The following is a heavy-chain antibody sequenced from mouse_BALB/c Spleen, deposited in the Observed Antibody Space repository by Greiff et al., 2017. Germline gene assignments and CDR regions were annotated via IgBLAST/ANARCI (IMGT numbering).Heavy chain of an antibody. CDR2: ISDGGSYT. CDR3: AREGDHYAMDY. Sequence: EVKLVESGGGLVKPGGSLKLSCAASGFTFSDYYMYWVRQTPEKRLEWVATISDGGSYTYYPDSVKGRFTISRDNAKNNLYLQMSSLKSEDTAMYYCAREGDHYAMDYWGQGTSVTVSS. V-gene: IGHV5-4*02. CDR1: GFTFSDYY. J-gene: IGHJ4*01.